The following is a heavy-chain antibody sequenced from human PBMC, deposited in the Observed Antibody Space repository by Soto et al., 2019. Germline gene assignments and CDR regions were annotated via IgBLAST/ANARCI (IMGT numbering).Heavy chain of an antibody. V-gene: IGHV1-2*02. CDR2: IYPNSGGT. Sequence: QVQLVQSGAEVKKPGASVKVSCKASGYTFTGYYMHWVRQAPGQGLEWMGWIYPNSGGTHYAQKFQGSATMTRDTSISTAYMELSRLGSDDTAVYYCARGVLIPAAAHHFYGMDVWGQGTTVTVSS. J-gene: IGHJ6*02. CDR1: GYTFTGYY. D-gene: IGHD2-2*01. CDR3: ARGVLIPAAAHHFYGMDV.